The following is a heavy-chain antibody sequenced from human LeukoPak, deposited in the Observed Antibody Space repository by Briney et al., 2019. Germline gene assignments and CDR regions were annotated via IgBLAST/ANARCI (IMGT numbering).Heavy chain of an antibody. V-gene: IGHV4-34*01. J-gene: IGHJ4*02. D-gene: IGHD2-15*01. CDR3: ARVRRSDPTPTYFDY. Sequence: SETLSLTCAVYGGSFSGYYWSWIRQPPGKGLEWIGEINHSGSTNYNPSLKSRVTISVDTSKNQFSLKLSSVAAADTAVYYCARVRRSDPTPTYFDYWAREPWSPSPQ. CDR2: INHSGST. CDR1: GGSFSGYY.